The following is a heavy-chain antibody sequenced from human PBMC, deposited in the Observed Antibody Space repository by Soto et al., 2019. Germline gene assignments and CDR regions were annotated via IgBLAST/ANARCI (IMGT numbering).Heavy chain of an antibody. D-gene: IGHD3-9*01. J-gene: IGHJ3*01. Sequence: ASVKVSCKASGYTFTSYAMHWVRQAPGQRLEWMGWINAGNGNTKYAQKFQGRVTMTRDTSTSTAYMELRSLRSEDTAVYYCAVDFPHDILTGPSGAFDLWGQGPMVTVSS. CDR1: GYTFTSYA. CDR3: AVDFPHDILTGPSGAFDL. V-gene: IGHV1-3*01. CDR2: INAGNGNT.